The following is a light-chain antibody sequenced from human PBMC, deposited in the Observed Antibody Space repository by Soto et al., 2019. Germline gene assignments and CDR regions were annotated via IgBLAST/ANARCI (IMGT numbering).Light chain of an antibody. V-gene: IGKV1-9*01. J-gene: IGKJ2*01. CDR3: QQLNIYPST. CDR1: QGISNY. Sequence: DIQLTQSPSFLSASVGDRVTITCRASQGISNYLAWYQQKPGKAPTLLIHAASALQSGVPSRFSGSGSGTEFTLTINRLQPEDFATYFCQQLNIYPSTFGQGTKLEIK. CDR2: AAS.